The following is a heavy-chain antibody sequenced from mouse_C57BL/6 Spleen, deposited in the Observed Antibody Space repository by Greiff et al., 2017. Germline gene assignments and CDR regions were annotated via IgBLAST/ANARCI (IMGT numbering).Heavy chain of an antibody. D-gene: IGHD2-4*01. CDR2: IDPSDSYT. V-gene: IGHV1-59*01. Sequence: QVQLQQPGAELVRPGTSVKLSCKASGYTFTSYWMPWVKQRPGQGLEWIGVIDPSDSYTNYNQKFKGKATLTVDTSSSTAYMQLSSLTSEDSAVYYCARKEEEYDYDFAYWGQGTLVTVSA. CDR3: ARKEEEYDYDFAY. J-gene: IGHJ3*01. CDR1: GYTFTSYW.